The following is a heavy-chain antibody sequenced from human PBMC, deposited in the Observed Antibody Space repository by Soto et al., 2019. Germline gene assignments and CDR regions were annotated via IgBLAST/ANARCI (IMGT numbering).Heavy chain of an antibody. V-gene: IGHV1-69*02. J-gene: IGHJ4*02. CDR1: GGTFSSY. CDR2: IIPILGIA. CDR3: ARLLYYDSSRYPVAY. D-gene: IGHD3-22*01. Sequence: AASVKVSCKASGGTFSSYISWVRQAPGQGLEWMGRIIPILGIANYAQKFQGRVTITADKSTSTAYMELSSLRSEDTAVYYCARLLYYDSSRYPVAYWGQGTLVTVSS.